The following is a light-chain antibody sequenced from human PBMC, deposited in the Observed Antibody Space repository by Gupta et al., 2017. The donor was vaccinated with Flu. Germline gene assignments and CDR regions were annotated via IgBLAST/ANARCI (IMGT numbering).Light chain of an antibody. V-gene: IGKV4-1*01. Sequence: DNVMPPSPDSLAVSLGERATINCTSSQSVLYSSNNKNYLAWYQQKPGQPPKLLIHWASTRESGVPDRFSGSGSGTDFTLTISSLQAEDVAVYYCQQFYTTPWAFGPGTKVHIK. J-gene: IGKJ3*01. CDR3: QQFYTTPWA. CDR1: QSVLYSSNNKNY. CDR2: WAS.